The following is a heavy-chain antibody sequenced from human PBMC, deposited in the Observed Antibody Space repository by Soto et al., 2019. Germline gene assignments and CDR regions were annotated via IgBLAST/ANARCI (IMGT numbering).Heavy chain of an antibody. CDR2: IIPIFGTA. Sequence: SVKVSCKASGYTFTSYGISWVRQAPGQGLEWMGGIIPIFGTANYAQKFQGRVTITADESTSTAYMELSSLRSEDTAVYYCARDRLGDLGYYGSGSYSDFDYWGQGTLVTVSS. V-gene: IGHV1-69*13. CDR1: GYTFTSYG. CDR3: ARDRLGDLGYYGSGSYSDFDY. J-gene: IGHJ4*02. D-gene: IGHD3-10*01.